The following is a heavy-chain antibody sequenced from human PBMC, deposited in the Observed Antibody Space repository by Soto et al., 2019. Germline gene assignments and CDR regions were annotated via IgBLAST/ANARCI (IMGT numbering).Heavy chain of an antibody. CDR2: IIPFLGVT. J-gene: IGHJ4*02. V-gene: IGHV1-69*08. D-gene: IGHD3-10*01. CDR1: GGTFSPYT. CDR3: ARDWESTVSTWSFGAF. Sequence: QVQLVQSGAEVKKPGSSVKVSCKASGGTFSPYTVNWVRQAPGQGLECMGRIIPFLGVTNYAHKFQARVTLTADTSTTTAYMELSGLRFEDTAVYYCARDWESTVSTWSFGAFWGRGTLVTVSS.